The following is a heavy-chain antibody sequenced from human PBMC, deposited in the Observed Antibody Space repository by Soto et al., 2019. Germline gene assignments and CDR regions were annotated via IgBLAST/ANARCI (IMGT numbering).Heavy chain of an antibody. CDR2: IFYSGST. V-gene: IGHV4-59*08. D-gene: IGHD1-1*01. J-gene: IGHJ4*02. CDR1: GGSISSYY. CDR3: ARRYGGNLDY. Sequence: QVQLQESGPGLVKPSETLSLTCTVSGGSISSYYWSWIRQPPGKGLEWIGYIFYSGSTNYNPSLKSRVTISVDTSKNQFSLKLSSAPAADTAVYYCARRYGGNLDYWGQGTLVTVSS.